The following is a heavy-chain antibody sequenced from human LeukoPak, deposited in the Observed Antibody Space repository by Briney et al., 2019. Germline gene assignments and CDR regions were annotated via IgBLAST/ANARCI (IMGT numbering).Heavy chain of an antibody. D-gene: IGHD3-22*01. J-gene: IGHJ4*02. CDR3: ARGAREYYYDSSGYSVYYFDY. V-gene: IGHV4-59*01. Sequence: SETLSLTCTVSSGSISSYYWSWIRQPPGKGLEWIGYIYYSGSTNYNPSLKSRVTISVDTSKSQFSLKLSSVTAADTAVYYCARGAREYYYDSSGYSVYYFDYWGQGTLVTVSS. CDR1: SGSISSYY. CDR2: IYYSGST.